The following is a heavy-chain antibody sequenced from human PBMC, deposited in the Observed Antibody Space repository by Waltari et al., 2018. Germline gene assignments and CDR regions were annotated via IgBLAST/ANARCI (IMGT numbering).Heavy chain of an antibody. CDR3: AKVPGTSQLYYLDN. D-gene: IGHD1-1*01. Sequence: QVQLVESGVGAVQPGSALRLSCAATGFPFCSYARHWVRQAPGKGLEWVEVISYNGNDKYYTDSVKGRFTSSRDNSKNTLYLQMNSLRPEDTAVYYCAKVPGTSQLYYLDNWGQGTLVTVSS. J-gene: IGHJ4*02. CDR2: ISYNGNDK. V-gene: IGHV3-30*18. CDR1: GFPFCSYA.